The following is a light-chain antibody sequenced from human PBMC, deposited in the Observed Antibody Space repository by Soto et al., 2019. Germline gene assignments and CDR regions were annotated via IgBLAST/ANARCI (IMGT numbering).Light chain of an antibody. V-gene: IGKV3-11*01. J-gene: IGKJ1*01. CDR2: DTS. Sequence: ENVLTQSPATLSLSPGERATLSCRASQSVSTYLAWYQQKPGQAPRLLIYDTSNRATGIPARFSGSGSGTDFTLTISSLEPEDFATYYCQQRTTWLWTFGQGNKVEIK. CDR3: QQRTTWLWT. CDR1: QSVSTY.